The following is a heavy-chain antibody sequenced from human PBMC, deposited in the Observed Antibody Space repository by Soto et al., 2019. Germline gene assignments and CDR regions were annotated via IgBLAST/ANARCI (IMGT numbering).Heavy chain of an antibody. Sequence: QVQLVQSGGEVKKPGASVKVSCKASGYSFSDNGISWVRQAPGQGLEWMGWISAYNGNRNYAQKLQGRVTMTTDTSTSTAYMEMRSRRSDDTAGYYCARDISDSSAYSYWGQGTLVTVYS. CDR3: ARDISDSSAYSY. J-gene: IGHJ4*02. CDR2: ISAYNGNR. CDR1: GYSFSDNG. V-gene: IGHV1-18*04. D-gene: IGHD3-22*01.